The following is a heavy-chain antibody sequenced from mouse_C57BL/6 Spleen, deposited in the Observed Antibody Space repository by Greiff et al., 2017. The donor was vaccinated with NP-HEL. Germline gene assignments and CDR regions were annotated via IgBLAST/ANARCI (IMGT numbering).Heavy chain of an antibody. CDR1: GYAFSSYW. CDR3: ARESYYGSSCFDY. J-gene: IGHJ2*01. D-gene: IGHD1-1*01. Sequence: QVQLKESGAELVKPGASVKISCKASGYAFSSYWMNWVKQRPGKGLEWIGQIYPGDGDTNYNGKFKGKATLTADKSSSTAYMQLSSLTSEDSAVYFCARESYYGSSCFDYWGQGTTLTVSS. CDR2: IYPGDGDT. V-gene: IGHV1-80*01.